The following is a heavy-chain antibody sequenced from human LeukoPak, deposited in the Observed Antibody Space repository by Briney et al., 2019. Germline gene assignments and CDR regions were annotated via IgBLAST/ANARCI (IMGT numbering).Heavy chain of an antibody. V-gene: IGHV1-8*01. Sequence: ASVKVSCKASGYTFTSYDMNWVRQATGQGLEWMGWMNPKSGDTGYAQKFQGRVTMTRHTSITTAYMELSSLRSEDTAVYYCATGPSVCSSTTCYNYMDVWGKGTTATVSS. CDR3: ATGPSVCSSTTCYNYMDV. CDR1: GYTFTSYD. D-gene: IGHD2-2*02. J-gene: IGHJ6*03. CDR2: MNPKSGDT.